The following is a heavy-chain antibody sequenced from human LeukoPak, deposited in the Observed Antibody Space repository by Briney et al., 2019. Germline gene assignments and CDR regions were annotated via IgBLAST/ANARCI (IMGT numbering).Heavy chain of an antibody. D-gene: IGHD2-15*01. J-gene: IGHJ4*02. CDR1: GFTFSSYA. CDR2: ITGSGRST. V-gene: IGHV3-23*01. Sequence: GGSLRLSCAASGFTFSSYALSWVRQAPGKGLGWVSAITGSGRSTYYADSVQGRFTISRDNSKSTLCLQMNSLRAEDTAVYYCAKQLGYCSDGSCYFPYWGQGTLVTVSS. CDR3: AKQLGYCSDGSCYFPY.